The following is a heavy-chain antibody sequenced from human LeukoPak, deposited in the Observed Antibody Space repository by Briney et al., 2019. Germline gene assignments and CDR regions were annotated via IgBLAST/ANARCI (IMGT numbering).Heavy chain of an antibody. J-gene: IGHJ4*02. D-gene: IGHD6-19*01. CDR2: ISYDGSNK. V-gene: IGHV3-30-3*01. CDR1: GFTFSSYA. CDR3: ATVRAGTTLFDY. Sequence: PGGSLRLSCAASGFTFSSYAMHWVRQAPGKGLEWVAVISYDGSNKYYADSVKGRFTISRDNPKNSLYLQMNSLRDEDTAVYYCATVRAGTTLFDYWGQGTLVTVSS.